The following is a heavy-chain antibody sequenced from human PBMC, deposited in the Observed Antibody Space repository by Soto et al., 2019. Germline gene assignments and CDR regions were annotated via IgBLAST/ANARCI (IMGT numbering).Heavy chain of an antibody. J-gene: IGHJ4*02. V-gene: IGHV4-31*03. D-gene: IGHD2-8*01. Sequence: SETLSLTCTVSGGSVSSGGYYWGWIRQHPGTGLEWIGYIYYSGTTYFNPSLKSRASISLDTSKNEFSLKLTSVTAADTAVYYCARRALPQCINGVCYKDGFWDYWGQRALVTVSS. CDR1: GGSVSSGGYY. CDR2: IYYSGTT. CDR3: ARRALPQCINGVCYKDGFWDY.